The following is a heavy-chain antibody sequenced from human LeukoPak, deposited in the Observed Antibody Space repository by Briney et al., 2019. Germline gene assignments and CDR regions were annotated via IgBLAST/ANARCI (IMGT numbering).Heavy chain of an antibody. CDR3: ARGDTRGYYYRFFDY. Sequence: GGSLRLSCVVSGFTFSDYWMSWVRQAPGKGLEWVANIKEDGSGIYYVDSVEGRFTISRDNAKKSLYLQMNSLRAEDTAVYYCARGDTRGYYYRFFDYWGQGTLVTVSS. CDR1: GFTFSDYW. CDR2: IKEDGSGI. D-gene: IGHD3-22*01. J-gene: IGHJ4*02. V-gene: IGHV3-7*01.